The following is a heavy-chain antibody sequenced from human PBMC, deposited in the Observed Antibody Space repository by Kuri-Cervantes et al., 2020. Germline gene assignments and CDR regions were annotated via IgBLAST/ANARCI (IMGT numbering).Heavy chain of an antibody. CDR1: GYTLTSYD. CDR2: MNPNSGNT. J-gene: IGHJ5*02. V-gene: IGHV1-8*01. Sequence: ASVKVSCKASGYTLTSYDINWVRQATGQGLEWMGWMNPNSGNTGYAQKFQGRVTITRDTSASTAYMELSSLRSGDTAVYYCARAHVAGFLDWFDPWGQGTLVTVSS. D-gene: IGHD6-19*01. CDR3: ARAHVAGFLDWFDP.